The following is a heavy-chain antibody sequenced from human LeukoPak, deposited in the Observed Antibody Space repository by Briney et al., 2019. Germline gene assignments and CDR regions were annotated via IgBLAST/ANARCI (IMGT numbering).Heavy chain of an antibody. CDR3: AKGKGARLEYWFDP. Sequence: GGSLRLSCAASGFTFSSYWMSWVRQAPGKGLEWVSGISWNSGSIGYADSVKGRFTISRDNAKNSLYLQMNSLRAEDMALYYCAKGKGARLEYWFDPWGQGTLVTVSS. D-gene: IGHD6-6*01. CDR2: ISWNSGSI. J-gene: IGHJ5*02. CDR1: GFTFSSYW. V-gene: IGHV3-9*03.